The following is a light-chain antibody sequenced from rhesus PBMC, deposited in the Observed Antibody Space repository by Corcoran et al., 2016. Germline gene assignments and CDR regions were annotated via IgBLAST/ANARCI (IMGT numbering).Light chain of an antibody. V-gene: IGKV1S11*01. J-gene: IGKJ1*01. CDR2: GAP. CDR3: LQHSSDPRK. CDR1: SGISSW. Sequence: DIQMTQSPSPRSASVDARVTITCRACSGISSWLAWFQHKPGKAPKLLTSGAPSLEIGVPSRLSGSGSGTECTLTISSLELEDFGVYTDLQHSSDPRKFGRGTKVEI.